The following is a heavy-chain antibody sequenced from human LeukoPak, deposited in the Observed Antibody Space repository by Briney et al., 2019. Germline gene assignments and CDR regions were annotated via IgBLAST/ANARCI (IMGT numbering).Heavy chain of an antibody. CDR2: IYYSEST. Sequence: SETLSLTCTVSRGSISSYYWSWIRQPPRKGLEWIGYIYYSESTNYNLSLKSRVTISVDTSKHQFSLQLNSVTPEDTAVYYCARDRARITRGYYFDYWGQGTLVTVSS. CDR1: RGSISSYY. CDR3: ARDRARITRGYYFDY. D-gene: IGHD1-14*01. J-gene: IGHJ4*02. V-gene: IGHV4-59*12.